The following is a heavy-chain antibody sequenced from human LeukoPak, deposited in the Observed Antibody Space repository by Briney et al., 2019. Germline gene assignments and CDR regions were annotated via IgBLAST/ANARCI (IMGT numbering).Heavy chain of an antibody. D-gene: IGHD1-14*01. J-gene: IGHJ4*02. CDR3: AKGSNPRVDY. CDR1: GFTFSTHG. Sequence: GGSLRLSCAASGFTFSTHGMHWVRQAPGKGLEWVAFIRYDGSNKYYADSVKGRFTISRDNSKNTLYLQMNSLRAEDTAVYYCAKGSNPRVDYWGQGTLVTVSS. CDR2: IRYDGSNK. V-gene: IGHV3-30*02.